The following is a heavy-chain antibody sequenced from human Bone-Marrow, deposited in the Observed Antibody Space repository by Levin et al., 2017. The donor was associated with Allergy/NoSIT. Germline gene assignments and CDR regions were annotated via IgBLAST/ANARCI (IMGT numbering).Heavy chain of an antibody. Sequence: GGSLRLSCAASGFTFSSYAMGWVRQTPGKGLEWVSIIGSGGVPTYYADSVKGRFTISRDNSKGTLFLQVNSLRVEDTAVYYCAKGLTGGTYYFDYWGQGTLVTVSS. CDR1: GFTFSSYA. V-gene: IGHV3-23*01. D-gene: IGHD1-14*01. CDR2: IGSGGVPT. CDR3: AKGLTGGTYYFDY. J-gene: IGHJ4*02.